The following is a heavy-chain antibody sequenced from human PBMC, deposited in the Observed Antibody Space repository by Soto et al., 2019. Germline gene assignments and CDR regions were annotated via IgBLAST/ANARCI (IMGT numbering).Heavy chain of an antibody. V-gene: IGHV3-33*01. CDR3: ARDWLHDSSGAIDM. CDR2: IWYDGGNT. D-gene: IGHD3-22*01. CDR1: GFTFSGHC. Sequence: SLRLSCAASGFTFSGHCMPWVRQSRGKGLEWVAVIWYDGGNTYYGDSVKGRFTISRDNSRNTLYLEMNSLRAEDTAVYYCARDWLHDSSGAIDMWGQGKLVTVSS. J-gene: IGHJ3*02.